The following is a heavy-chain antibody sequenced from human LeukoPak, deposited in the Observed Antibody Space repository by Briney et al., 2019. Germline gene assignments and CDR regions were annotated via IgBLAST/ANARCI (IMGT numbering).Heavy chain of an antibody. D-gene: IGHD4-23*01. J-gene: IGHJ4*02. CDR3: AREELVTTVALDY. Sequence: SETLSLTCTVSGGSISTSGHYWGWIRQPPGKGLEWMGSIYHDGSTYYNPSLKSRVTISVDTSKNQFYLKLSYVTAADTAVYYCAREELVTTVALDYWGQGTLVTVSS. V-gene: IGHV4-39*07. CDR1: GGSISTSGHY. CDR2: IYHDGST.